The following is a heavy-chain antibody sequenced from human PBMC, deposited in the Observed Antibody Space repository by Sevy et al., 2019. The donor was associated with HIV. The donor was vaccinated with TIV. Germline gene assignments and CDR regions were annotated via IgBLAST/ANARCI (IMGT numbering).Heavy chain of an antibody. CDR2: INWNGGST. J-gene: IGHJ4*02. D-gene: IGHD2-21*02. Sequence: GGSLRLSCAASGFTFDDYGMSWVRQAPGKGLQWGSGINWNGGSTDYADSVKGRFTISRDNAKNSLYLQMNSLRAEDTALYYCARGAIVVTAPRYFDYWGQGTLVTVSS. V-gene: IGHV3-20*04. CDR3: ARGAIVVTAPRYFDY. CDR1: GFTFDDYG.